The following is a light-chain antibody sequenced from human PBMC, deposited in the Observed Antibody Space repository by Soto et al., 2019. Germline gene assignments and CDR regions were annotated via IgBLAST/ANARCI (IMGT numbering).Light chain of an antibody. Sequence: QSVLTQSPSASATPGQRVVISCSGSISNIQNNYVNWYQQLPGTAPKLLIYKNSQRPSGVPDRFSGSKSGTSASLVISGLRSEDEADYFCVAWDDTLSGVVFGGGTKLTVL. CDR1: ISNIQNNY. J-gene: IGLJ2*01. CDR2: KNS. V-gene: IGLV1-47*01. CDR3: VAWDDTLSGVV.